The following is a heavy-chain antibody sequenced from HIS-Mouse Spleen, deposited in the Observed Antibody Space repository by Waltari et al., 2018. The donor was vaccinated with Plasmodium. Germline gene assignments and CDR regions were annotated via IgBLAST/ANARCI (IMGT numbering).Heavy chain of an antibody. CDR1: GGSFSGYY. CDR3: ARGPGYSSGWYYFDY. CDR2: INHSGST. D-gene: IGHD6-19*01. V-gene: IGHV4-34*01. Sequence: QVQLQQWGAGLLKPSETLSLTCAVHGGSFSGYYRSWIRQPPGKGPEWIGEINHSGSTNYNPSLKSRVTISVDTSKNQFSLKLSSVTAADTAVYYCARGPGYSSGWYYFDYWGQGTLVTVSS. J-gene: IGHJ4*02.